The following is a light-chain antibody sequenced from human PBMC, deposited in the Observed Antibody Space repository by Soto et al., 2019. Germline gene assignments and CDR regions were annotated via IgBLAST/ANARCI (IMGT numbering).Light chain of an antibody. V-gene: IGKV1-5*03. CDR2: KTA. J-gene: IGKJ1*01. Sequence: DIQMTQSPSTLSASVGDRVTITCRASQRISSWLDWYQQKPGRAPKLLIYKTASLETGATSRFCGSGSGTEFTLIISSLQPDDFASYYCQQYVSSSAWPFGQGTKVGI. CDR3: QQYVSSSAWP. CDR1: QRISSW.